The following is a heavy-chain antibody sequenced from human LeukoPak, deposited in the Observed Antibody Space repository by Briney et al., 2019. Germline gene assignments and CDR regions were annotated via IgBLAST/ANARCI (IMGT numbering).Heavy chain of an antibody. Sequence: PGRSLRLSCAASGFTFSSYAMHWVRQAPGKGLEWVAVISYDGSNKYYADSVKGRFTISRDNSKNTLYLQMNSLRAEDTAVYYCAKDRKGRQLQATNWFDPWGQGTPVTVSS. CDR1: GFTFSSYA. J-gene: IGHJ5*02. CDR2: ISYDGSNK. V-gene: IGHV3-30-3*01. CDR3: AKDRKGRQLQATNWFDP. D-gene: IGHD5-18*01.